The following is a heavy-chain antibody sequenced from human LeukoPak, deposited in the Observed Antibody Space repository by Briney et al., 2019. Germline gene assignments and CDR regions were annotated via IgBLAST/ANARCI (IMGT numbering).Heavy chain of an antibody. J-gene: IGHJ4*02. V-gene: IGHV4-59*08. D-gene: IGHD2-21*01. Sequence: SETLSLTCTVSGGSISSHYWSWIRQPPGKGLEWIGHIYYIGSTNYNPSLKSRVTISVDTSKNQFSLRVSSVTAADTAVYYCARHLNNCGDDCYIFDYWGQGTLVTVSS. CDR2: IYYIGST. CDR3: ARHLNNCGDDCYIFDY. CDR1: GGSISSHY.